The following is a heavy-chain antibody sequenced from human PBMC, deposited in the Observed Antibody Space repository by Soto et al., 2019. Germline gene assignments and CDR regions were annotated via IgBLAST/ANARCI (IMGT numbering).Heavy chain of an antibody. CDR3: ARDPLYGDYGDY. J-gene: IGHJ4*02. CDR2: IIPILGIA. Sequence: QVQLVQSGAEVKKPGSSVKVSCKASGGTFSSYTISWVRQAPGQGLEWMGRIIPILGIANYAQKFQGRVTITADKSTSTAYMEMSSLRSEDTALYYSARDPLYGDYGDYWGQGTLVTISS. D-gene: IGHD4-17*01. CDR1: GGTFSSYT. V-gene: IGHV1-69*08.